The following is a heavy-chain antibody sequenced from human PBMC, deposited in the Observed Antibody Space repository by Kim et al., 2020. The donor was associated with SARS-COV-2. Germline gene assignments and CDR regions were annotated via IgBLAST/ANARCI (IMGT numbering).Heavy chain of an antibody. J-gene: IGHJ6*02. CDR2: FDPEDGET. CDR1: GYTLTELS. Sequence: ASVKVSCKVSGYTLTELSMHWVRQAPGKGLEWMGGFDPEDGETIYAQKFQGRVTMTEDTSTDTAYMELSSLRSEDTAVYYCATDLGMATTPLYYYYYGMDVWGQGTTVTVSS. D-gene: IGHD5-12*01. CDR3: ATDLGMATTPLYYYYYGMDV. V-gene: IGHV1-24*01.